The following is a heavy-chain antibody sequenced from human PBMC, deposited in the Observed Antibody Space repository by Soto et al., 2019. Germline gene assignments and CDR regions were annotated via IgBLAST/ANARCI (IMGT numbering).Heavy chain of an antibody. CDR3: ATYPRPYKWTDI. Sequence: QVRLEQSGAEVKKPGSSVRVSCQASGGALTSYPIHWVRQAPGQGLEWMGVIDPIVDTSNLAENFKTRLTLTADTSTKTVYMDLTSLRSADTALYFCATYPRPYKWTDIWGRGPQLTVSS. V-gene: IGHV1-69*06. CDR2: IDPIVDTS. J-gene: IGHJ4*02. CDR1: GGALTSYP. D-gene: IGHD1-20*01.